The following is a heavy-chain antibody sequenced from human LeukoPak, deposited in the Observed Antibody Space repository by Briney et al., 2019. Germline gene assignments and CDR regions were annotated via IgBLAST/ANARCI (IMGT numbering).Heavy chain of an antibody. D-gene: IGHD3-16*01. CDR3: ARASGGTLFDY. CDR1: GGSISSSSYY. CDR2: IYYSGST. Sequence: SETLSLTCTVSGGSISSSSYYWGWIRQPPGKGLEWIGSIYYSGSTYYNPSLKSRVTISVDTSKNQFSLKLSSVTAADTAVYYCARASGGTLFDYWGQGTLVTVSS. J-gene: IGHJ4*02. V-gene: IGHV4-39*07.